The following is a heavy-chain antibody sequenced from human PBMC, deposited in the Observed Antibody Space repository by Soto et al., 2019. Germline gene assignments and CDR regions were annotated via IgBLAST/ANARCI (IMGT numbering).Heavy chain of an antibody. V-gene: IGHV4-59*01. J-gene: IGHJ5*02. CDR3: ARSTLSLSGGNWFDP. Sequence: SETLSLTCTVSGGSMTGYYWSLIRQSPGKGLEWIGYVYYSGSTHYSPSLNSRVTISVETSKNQFSLHLTSVTAADAARYYCARSTLSLSGGNWFDPWGQGIQVTVSS. D-gene: IGHD3-16*01. CDR1: GGSMTGYY. CDR2: VYYSGST.